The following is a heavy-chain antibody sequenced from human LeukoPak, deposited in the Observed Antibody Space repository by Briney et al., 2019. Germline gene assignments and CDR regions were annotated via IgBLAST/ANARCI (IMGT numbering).Heavy chain of an antibody. J-gene: IGHJ4*02. V-gene: IGHV3-30*02. CDR3: AKAGSSGWYGDY. CDR1: GFTFSSYG. D-gene: IGHD6-19*01. Sequence: PGGSLRLSCAASGFTFSSYGMHWVRQAPGKGLEWVAFIRYDGSNKYYADSVKGPFTISRDNSKNTLYLQMNSLRAEDTAVYYCAKAGSSGWYGDYWGQGTLVTVSS. CDR2: IRYDGSNK.